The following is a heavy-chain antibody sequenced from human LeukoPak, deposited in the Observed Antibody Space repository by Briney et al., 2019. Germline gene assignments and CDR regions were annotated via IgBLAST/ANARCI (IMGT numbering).Heavy chain of an antibody. Sequence: SQTLSLTCTVSGGSISSGDYYWSWIRQPPGKGLEWIGYIYYSGSTYYNPSRKSRVTISVDTSKNQSSLKLSSVTAADTAVYYCARETKTYDYDSSGYFDYWGQGTPVTVTS. CDR2: IYYSGST. CDR1: GGSISSGDYY. D-gene: IGHD3-22*01. J-gene: IGHJ4*02. V-gene: IGHV4-30-4*01. CDR3: ARETKTYDYDSSGYFDY.